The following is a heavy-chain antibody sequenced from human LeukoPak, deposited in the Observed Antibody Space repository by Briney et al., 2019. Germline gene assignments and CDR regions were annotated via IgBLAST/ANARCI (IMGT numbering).Heavy chain of an antibody. J-gene: IGHJ4*02. CDR2: INSDGSST. CDR1: GFTFSSYW. D-gene: IGHD4-11*01. V-gene: IGHV3-74*01. CDR3: ARGSTLTTLVY. Sequence: PGGSLRLSCAASGFTFSSYWMHWVRQAPGKGLVWVSRINSDGSSTSYADSVKGRFTICRDNAKSTLYLQMNSLRAEDTAVYYCARGSTLTTLVYWGQGTLVTVSS.